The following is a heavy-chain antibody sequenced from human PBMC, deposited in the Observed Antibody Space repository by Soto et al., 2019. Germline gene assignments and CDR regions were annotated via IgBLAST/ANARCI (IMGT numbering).Heavy chain of an antibody. J-gene: IGHJ4*02. D-gene: IGHD6-19*01. Sequence: ASVKVSCKASGYTFTSYGISWVRQAPGQGLEWMGWISAYNGNTNYAQKLQGRVTMTTDTSTSTAYMELRSLRSDDTAVYYCARDRSCGWLLRDPSYYFDYWRQGTLVTVSS. CDR1: GYTFTSYG. CDR2: ISAYNGNT. V-gene: IGHV1-18*01. CDR3: ARDRSCGWLLRDPSYYFDY.